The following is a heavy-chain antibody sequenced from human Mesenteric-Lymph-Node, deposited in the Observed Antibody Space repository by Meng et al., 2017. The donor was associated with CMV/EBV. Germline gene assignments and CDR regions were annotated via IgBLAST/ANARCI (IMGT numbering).Heavy chain of an antibody. Sequence: GESLKISCAASGFTFSNYAMNWVRQAPGKGLEWVSGISASGNTIDHADSVKGRFTISRDNSKNTLYLQMNSLRAEDTAVYYCAKDSNPNWFDPWGQGTLVTVSS. CDR3: AKDSNPNWFDP. CDR2: ISASGNTI. J-gene: IGHJ5*02. CDR1: GFTFSNYA. V-gene: IGHV3-23*01.